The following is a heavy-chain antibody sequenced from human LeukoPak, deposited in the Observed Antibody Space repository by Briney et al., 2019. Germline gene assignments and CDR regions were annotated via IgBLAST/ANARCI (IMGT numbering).Heavy chain of an antibody. D-gene: IGHD1-26*01. CDR2: IYYSGST. CDR3: ARSSGSYYSHSDY. CDR1: GGSISSYY. V-gene: IGHV4-59*01. Sequence: SETLSLTCTVSGGSISSYYWSWIRRPPGKGLEWIGYIYYSGSTNYNPSLKSRVTISVDTSKNQFSLKLSSVTAADTAVYYCARSSGSYYSHSDYWGQGTLVTVSS. J-gene: IGHJ4*02.